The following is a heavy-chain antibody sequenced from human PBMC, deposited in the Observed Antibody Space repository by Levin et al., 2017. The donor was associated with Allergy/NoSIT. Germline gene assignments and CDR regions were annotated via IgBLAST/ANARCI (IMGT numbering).Heavy chain of an antibody. V-gene: IGHV1-46*01. Sequence: GASVKVSCKASGYTFSRNYIHWVRQAPGQGLEWMGRINPSGGSTSYAQKFQGRVTMTRDTSTSTAYMELSSLISEDTAVYYCARGPLIQVWGYMDVWGKGTTVTVSS. CDR1: GYTFSRNY. CDR3: ARGPLIQVWGYMDV. CDR2: INPSGGST. J-gene: IGHJ6*03. D-gene: IGHD3-16*01.